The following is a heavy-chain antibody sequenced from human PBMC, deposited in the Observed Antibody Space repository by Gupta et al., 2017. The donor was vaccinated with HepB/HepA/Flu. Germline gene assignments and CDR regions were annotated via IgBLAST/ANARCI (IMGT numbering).Heavy chain of an antibody. CDR1: GLTFSSYA. CDR2: ISGSGGST. CDR3: AIMALCGGDCHDAFDI. V-gene: IGHV3-23*01. D-gene: IGHD2-21*01. J-gene: IGHJ3*02. Sequence: EVQLLESGGGLVQPGGSLRLSCAASGLTFSSYAMSRVRQAPGKGLEWVSAISGSGGSTYYADSVKGRFTISRDNSKNTLYLQMNSLRAENTAVYYCAIMALCGGDCHDAFDIWGQGTMVTVSS.